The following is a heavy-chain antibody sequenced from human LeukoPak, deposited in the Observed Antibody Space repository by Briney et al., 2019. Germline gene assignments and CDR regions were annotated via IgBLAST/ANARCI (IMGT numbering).Heavy chain of an antibody. V-gene: IGHV1-18*01. Sequence: ASVKVSCKASGYTFTSYGISWVRQAPGQGLEWMGWISAYNGNTNYAQKLQGRVTMTTDTSTSTAYMELRSLRSDDTAVYYCVRHSSGWTFFDYWGQGTLVTVSS. J-gene: IGHJ4*02. CDR1: GYTFTSYG. CDR3: VRHSSGWTFFDY. D-gene: IGHD6-19*01. CDR2: ISAYNGNT.